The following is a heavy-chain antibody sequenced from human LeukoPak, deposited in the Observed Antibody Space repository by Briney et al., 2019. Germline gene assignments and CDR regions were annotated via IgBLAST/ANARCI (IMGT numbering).Heavy chain of an antibody. Sequence: PSEALSLTCTVSGGSISSGGYYWSWIRQHPGKGLEWIGYIYYSGSTNYNPSLKSRVTISVDTSKNQFSLKLTSMTAADTAVYYCAGYSDRSDYYTLHDAFDIWGQGTMVTVSS. V-gene: IGHV4-61*08. D-gene: IGHD3-22*01. CDR2: IYYSGST. CDR3: AGYSDRSDYYTLHDAFDI. CDR1: GGSISSGGYY. J-gene: IGHJ3*02.